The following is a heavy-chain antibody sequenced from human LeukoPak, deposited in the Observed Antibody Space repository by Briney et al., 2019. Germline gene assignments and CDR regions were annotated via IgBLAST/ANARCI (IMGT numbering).Heavy chain of an antibody. V-gene: IGHV3-23*01. CDR1: GFTVSSNY. CDR3: AKTVIDTTYYDY. Sequence: GGSLRLSCAASGFTVSSNYMSWVRQAPGKGLEWVSVISGSGDTTFYADSVKGRFTISRDNSKSTVYLQMNSPRAEDTALYYCAKTVIDTTYYDYWGQGTRVTVPS. J-gene: IGHJ4*02. CDR2: ISGSGDTT. D-gene: IGHD3-16*02.